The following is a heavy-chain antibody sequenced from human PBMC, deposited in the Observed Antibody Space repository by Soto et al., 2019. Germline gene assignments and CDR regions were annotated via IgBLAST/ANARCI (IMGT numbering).Heavy chain of an antibody. CDR2: MNPSRGKT. Sequence: QVQLVQSGAEVKTPGASVKVSCKASGYTFTDYDINWVRQAPGQGLEWVGRMNPSRGKTDYAQNFQARVTSTRDTSISTAYLELSNLGYEGTVVFYCSTWGRDGWYTGFFWGQGTLVTVAS. D-gene: IGHD6-19*01. J-gene: IGHJ4*02. CDR1: GYTFTDYD. V-gene: IGHV1-8*01. CDR3: STWGRDGWYTGFF.